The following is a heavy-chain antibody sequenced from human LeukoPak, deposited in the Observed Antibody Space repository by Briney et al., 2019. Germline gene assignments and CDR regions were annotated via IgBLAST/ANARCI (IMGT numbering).Heavy chain of an antibody. CDR2: INHSGST. Sequence: PSGTLSLTCAVYGGSFSGYYWSWIRQPPGKGLEWIGEINHSGSTNYNPSLKSRVTISVDTSKNQFSLKLSSVTAADTAVYYCARHHLMNYDYVWGSYLRAFDIWGQGTMVTVSS. J-gene: IGHJ3*02. CDR1: GGSFSGYY. V-gene: IGHV4-34*01. D-gene: IGHD3-16*02. CDR3: ARHHLMNYDYVWGSYLRAFDI.